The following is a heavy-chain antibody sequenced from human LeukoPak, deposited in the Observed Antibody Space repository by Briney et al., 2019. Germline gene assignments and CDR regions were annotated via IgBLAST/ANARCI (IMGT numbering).Heavy chain of an antibody. CDR3: ARGSDTMIVVVSPLGY. D-gene: IGHD3-22*01. CDR2: ISYDGSNK. Sequence: GGSLRLSCAASGFTFSSYAMHWVRQAPGKGLEWVAVISYDGSNKYYADSVKGRFTISRDNSKNTLYLQMNSLRAEDTAVYYCARGSDTMIVVVSPLGYWGQGTLVTVSS. CDR1: GFTFSSYA. V-gene: IGHV3-30-3*01. J-gene: IGHJ4*02.